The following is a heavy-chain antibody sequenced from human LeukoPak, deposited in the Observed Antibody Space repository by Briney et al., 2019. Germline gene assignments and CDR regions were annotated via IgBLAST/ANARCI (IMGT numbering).Heavy chain of an antibody. CDR3: ARLWFGEPYYGMDV. D-gene: IGHD3-10*01. CDR1: GYTFTSYG. V-gene: IGHV1-18*01. Sequence: GASVKVSCKASGYTFTSYGISWVRQAPGQGLEWMGWISAYNGNTNYAQKLQGRVTMTTDTSTSTAYMELRRLRSDDTAVYYCARLWFGEPYYGMDVWGQGTTVTVSS. J-gene: IGHJ6*02. CDR2: ISAYNGNT.